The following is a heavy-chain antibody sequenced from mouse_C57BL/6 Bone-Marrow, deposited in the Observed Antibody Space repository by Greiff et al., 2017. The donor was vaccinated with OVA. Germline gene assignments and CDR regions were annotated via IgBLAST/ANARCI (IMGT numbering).Heavy chain of an antibody. Sequence: EVQLQESGPGLVKPSQSLSLTCSVTGYSITSGYYWKWIRQFPGNKMEWMGYISYDGSNNYNPSLKNRISITRDTSKNQFFLKLNSVTTEDTATYYCGGDYDDGWYYFDYWGQGTTLTVSS. CDR2: ISYDGSN. J-gene: IGHJ2*01. CDR1: GYSITSGYY. CDR3: GGDYDDGWYYFDY. V-gene: IGHV3-6*01. D-gene: IGHD2-4*01.